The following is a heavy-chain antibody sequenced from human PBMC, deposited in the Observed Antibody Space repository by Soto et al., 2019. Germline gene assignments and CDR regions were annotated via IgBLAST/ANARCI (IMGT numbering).Heavy chain of an antibody. J-gene: IGHJ3*02. D-gene: IGHD1-1*01. CDR1: GGSISSGGYY. CDR3: ARGNEGWSDAGAFDI. CDR2: IYYRGST. V-gene: IGHV4-31*03. Sequence: QVQLQESGPGLVKPSQTLSLTCTVSGGSISSGGYYWSWIRQHPGKGLEWIGYIYYRGSTYYNPSLKRRVTIAGDTSKNQFPLKLSAVPAADTAVYYCARGNEGWSDAGAFDIWGQGTMVTVSS.